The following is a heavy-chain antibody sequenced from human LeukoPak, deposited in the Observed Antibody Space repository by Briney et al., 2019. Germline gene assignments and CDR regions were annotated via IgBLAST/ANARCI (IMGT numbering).Heavy chain of an antibody. CDR1: GFTFSTYG. V-gene: IGHV3-NL1*01. CDR3: ARGGAVSKAASAPDY. CDR2: IYDGGTT. J-gene: IGHJ4*02. D-gene: IGHD4-11*01. Sequence: GGSLRLSCAASGFTFSTYGMSWVRQAPGKGLEWVSVIYDGGTTQYADSVKGRFTISRDNSKNTLYFQMNSLRAEDTAVYYCARGGAVSKAASAPDYWGQGTLVTVSS.